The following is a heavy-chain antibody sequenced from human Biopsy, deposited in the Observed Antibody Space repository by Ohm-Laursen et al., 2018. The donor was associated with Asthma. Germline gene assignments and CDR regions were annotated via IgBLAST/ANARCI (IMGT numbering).Heavy chain of an antibody. Sequence: ASVKVSCKASGFTFINYAIHWVRQAPGQRLEWMGWINAGNGNTKYSQKFQGRVTITRDTSASPAYMELRSLRSEDTATYYCARTYYDFLTGQVKDVFGVWGQGTMVTVSS. V-gene: IGHV1-3*01. CDR1: GFTFINYA. CDR2: INAGNGNT. CDR3: ARTYYDFLTGQVKDVFGV. J-gene: IGHJ3*01. D-gene: IGHD3-9*01.